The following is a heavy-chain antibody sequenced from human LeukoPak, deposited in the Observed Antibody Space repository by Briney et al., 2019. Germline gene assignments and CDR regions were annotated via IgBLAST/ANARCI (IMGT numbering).Heavy chain of an antibody. CDR2: INSDGSST. CDR1: GFTFSSYW. V-gene: IGHV3-74*01. J-gene: IGHJ6*02. D-gene: IGHD6-13*01. Sequence: GGSLRLSCAASGFTFSSYWMHWVRQAPGKGLVWVSRINSDGSSTNYADSVKGRFTISRDNAKNSLYLQMNSLRAEDTALYYCAKDISARGLAAAGTGSYYYGMDVWGQGTTVTVSS. CDR3: AKDISARGLAAAGTGSYYYGMDV.